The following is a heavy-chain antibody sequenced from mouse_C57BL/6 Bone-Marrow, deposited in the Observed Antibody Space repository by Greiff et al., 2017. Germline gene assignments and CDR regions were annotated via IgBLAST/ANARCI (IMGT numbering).Heavy chain of an antibody. CDR1: GFNIKDDY. CDR2: LDPENGDT. CDR3: TVDLWAHKYYFDY. D-gene: IGHD6-1*01. Sequence: VQLQQSGAELVRPGASVKLSCTASGFNIKDDYMHWVKQRPEQGLEWIGWLDPENGDTEYASKFQGKATITADTSSNTAYLQLSSLTSEDTAVYYCTVDLWAHKYYFDYWGQGTTLTVSS. J-gene: IGHJ2*01. V-gene: IGHV14-4*01.